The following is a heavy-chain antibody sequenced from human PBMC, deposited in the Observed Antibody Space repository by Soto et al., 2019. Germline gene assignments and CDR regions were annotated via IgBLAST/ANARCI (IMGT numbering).Heavy chain of an antibody. CDR3: ARDPWELLHAFDI. CDR1: GGSVSSNSAA. D-gene: IGHD1-26*01. CDR2: TYYRSKWYN. Sequence: SQTLLMICAISGGSVSSNSAACNWFRQSPSRGLEWLGRTYYRSKWYNDYAVSVKSRITINPDTSKNQFSLQLNSVTPEDTAVYYCARDPWELLHAFDIWGQGTMV. V-gene: IGHV6-1*01. J-gene: IGHJ3*02.